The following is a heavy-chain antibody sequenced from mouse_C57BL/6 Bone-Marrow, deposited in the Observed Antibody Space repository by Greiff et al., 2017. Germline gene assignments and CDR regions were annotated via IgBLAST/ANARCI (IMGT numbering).Heavy chain of an antibody. CDR1: GYTFTSYW. V-gene: IGHV1-74*01. D-gene: IGHD1-1*01. CDR2: IHPSDSDT. CDR3: AIRGYYGSSPFLDY. J-gene: IGHJ2*01. Sequence: QVQLQQPGAELVKPGASVKVSCKASGYTFTSYWMHWVKQRPGQGLEWIGRIHPSDSDTNYNQKFKGKATLTVDKSSSTAYMQISSLTSEDSAVYYCAIRGYYGSSPFLDYWGQGTTLTVSS.